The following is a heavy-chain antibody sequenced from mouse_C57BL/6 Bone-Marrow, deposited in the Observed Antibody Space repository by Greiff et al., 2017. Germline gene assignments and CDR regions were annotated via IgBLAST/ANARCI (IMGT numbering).Heavy chain of an antibody. Sequence: QVQLQQPGAELVMPGASVKLSCKASGYTFTSYWMHWVKQRPGQGLEWIGEIDPSDSYTNYNQKFKGKSTLTVDKSSSTAYMQLSSLTSEDSAVHYCAREVYYGSSYYFDYWGQGTTLTVSS. CDR2: IDPSDSYT. V-gene: IGHV1-69*01. J-gene: IGHJ2*01. CDR3: AREVYYGSSYYFDY. CDR1: GYTFTSYW. D-gene: IGHD1-1*01.